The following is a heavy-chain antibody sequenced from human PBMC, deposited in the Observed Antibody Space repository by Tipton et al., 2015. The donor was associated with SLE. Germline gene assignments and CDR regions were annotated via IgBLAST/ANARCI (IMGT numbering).Heavy chain of an antibody. CDR3: VRAAGSGSYSRDY. J-gene: IGHJ4*02. CDR2: ISSSGSTI. CDR1: GFTFSSFE. Sequence: SLRLSCAASGFTFSSFEMNWVRQAPGKGLEWVSYISSSGSTIYYADSVKGRFTISRDNSKNTLYLQMNSLRAEDTAVYYCVRAAGSGSYSRDYWGQGTLVTVSS. D-gene: IGHD3-10*01. V-gene: IGHV3-48*03.